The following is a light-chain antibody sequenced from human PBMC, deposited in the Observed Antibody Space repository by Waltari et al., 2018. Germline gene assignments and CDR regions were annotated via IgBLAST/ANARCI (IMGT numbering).Light chain of an antibody. V-gene: IGLV2-8*01. CDR3: SSYAGTNNLV. CDR2: EFS. Sequence: QSALTQPPSASGSPGPSVTISCTGSSSDVGGYHYLSWYQQHPGKAPKLMISEFSERPSGVPDRFSGSKSGNTASLTVSGLQAEDEADYYCSSYAGTNNLVFGGGTKLTVL. J-gene: IGLJ2*01. CDR1: SSDVGGYHY.